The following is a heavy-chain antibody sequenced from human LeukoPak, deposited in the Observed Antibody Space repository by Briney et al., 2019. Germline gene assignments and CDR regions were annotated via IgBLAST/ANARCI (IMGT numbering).Heavy chain of an antibody. CDR1: GGSFSGYY. D-gene: IGHD5-18*01. J-gene: IGHJ4*02. CDR3: ARGRYSYGYFDY. Sequence: SVTLSLTCAVYGGSFSGYYWSWIREPPWKGLEWIGEINHSGSTNYNPSLKSRVTISVDTSKNQFSLKLSSVTAADTAVYYCARGRYSYGYFDYWGQGTLVTVSS. CDR2: INHSGST. V-gene: IGHV4-34*01.